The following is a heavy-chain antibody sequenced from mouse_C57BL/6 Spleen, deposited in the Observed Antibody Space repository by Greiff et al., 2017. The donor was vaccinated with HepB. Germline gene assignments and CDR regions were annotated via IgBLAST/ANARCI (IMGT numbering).Heavy chain of an antibody. Sequence: QVQLKESGPELVKPGASVKISCKASGYAFSSSWMNWVKQRPGKGLEWIGRIYPGDGDTNYNGKFKGKATLTADKSSSTAYMQLSSLTSEDSAVYFCARGLGDYWGQGTTLTVSS. CDR2: IYPGDGDT. V-gene: IGHV1-82*01. CDR1: GYAFSSSW. CDR3: ARGLGDY. D-gene: IGHD4-1*01. J-gene: IGHJ2*01.